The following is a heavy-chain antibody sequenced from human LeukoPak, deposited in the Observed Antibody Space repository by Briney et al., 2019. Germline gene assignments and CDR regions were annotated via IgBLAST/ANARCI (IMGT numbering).Heavy chain of an antibody. Sequence: ASVKVSCKASGYTFTDYYMHWVRQAPGQGLEWMGWINPNGGGTNYAQNFQGRVTMTRDTSISTTYMELRSLRSDDTAVYYCAAPTTVTTPFHYWGQGTLVTVSS. V-gene: IGHV1-2*02. D-gene: IGHD4-17*01. J-gene: IGHJ4*02. CDR2: INPNGGGT. CDR1: GYTFTDYY. CDR3: AAPTTVTTPFHY.